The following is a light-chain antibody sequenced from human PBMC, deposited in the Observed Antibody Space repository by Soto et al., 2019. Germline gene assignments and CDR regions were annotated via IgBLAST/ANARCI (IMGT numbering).Light chain of an antibody. CDR1: TSNIGIGR. J-gene: IGLJ1*01. CDR2: DND. Sequence: QSVLTQPPSVSAAPGQQVTISCSGSTSNIGIGRVSWYQHLPGAAPNLLIWDNDKRVSGIPDRFSASKSATSATLVITGLQTGDEADYVCGVWDRSLTFYVFGAGTKVTVL. V-gene: IGLV1-51*01. CDR3: GVWDRSLTFYV.